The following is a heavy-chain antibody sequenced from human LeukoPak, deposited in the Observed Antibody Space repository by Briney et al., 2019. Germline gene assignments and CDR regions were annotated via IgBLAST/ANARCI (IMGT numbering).Heavy chain of an antibody. CDR2: IYYSGST. D-gene: IGHD3-22*01. CDR1: GGSISSGGYY. V-gene: IGHV4-31*03. CDR3: ARGDGGYYDSSGYSHDAFDI. Sequence: SETLSLTCTVSGGSISSGGYYWSWIRQHPGKGLEWIGYIYYSGSTYYNPSLKSRVTISVDTSKNQFSLKLSSVTAADTAVYYCARGDGGYYDSSGYSHDAFDIWGQGTMVTVSS. J-gene: IGHJ3*02.